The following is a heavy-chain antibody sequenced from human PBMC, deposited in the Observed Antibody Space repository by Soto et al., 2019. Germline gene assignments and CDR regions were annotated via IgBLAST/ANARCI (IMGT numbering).Heavy chain of an antibody. CDR3: ARWVGWDGDHWDY. V-gene: IGHV1-18*01. CDR2: ISGYNGNT. Sequence: QVQLVQSGAEVKKPGASVKVSCKDSGYTLTSYGITWVRQAPGQGLEWMGWISGYNGNTNDAQNLQGRVTLTTDASTNTAYMELRSLRSDDTAVYSCARWVGWDGDHWDYWGQGTLVTVSS. CDR1: GYTLTSYG. D-gene: IGHD4-17*01. J-gene: IGHJ4*02.